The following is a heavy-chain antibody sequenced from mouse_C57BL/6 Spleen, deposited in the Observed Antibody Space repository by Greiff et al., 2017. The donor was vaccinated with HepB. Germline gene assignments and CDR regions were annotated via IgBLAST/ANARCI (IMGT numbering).Heavy chain of an antibody. CDR1: GYTFTSYW. V-gene: IGHV1-55*01. CDR2: IYPGSGST. Sequence: VQLQQSGAELVKPGASVKMSCKASGYTFTSYWITWVKQRPGQGLEWIGDIYPGSGSTNYNEKFKSKATLTVDTSSSTAYMQLSSLTSEDSAVYYCAREVQLRLPYFDDWVQGTTLTVYS. J-gene: IGHJ2*01. CDR3: AREVQLRLPYFDD. D-gene: IGHD3-2*02.